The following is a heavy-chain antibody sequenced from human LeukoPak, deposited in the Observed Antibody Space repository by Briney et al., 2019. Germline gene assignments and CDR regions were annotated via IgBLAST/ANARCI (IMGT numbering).Heavy chain of an antibody. CDR3: ARERGYSSGWYRFDY. D-gene: IGHD6-19*01. V-gene: IGHV3-7*01. Sequence: GGSLRLSCAAFGFIFDNYYMSWVRQAPGKGLEWVANINQDGSVKYYVDSVKGRFTISRDNAKNSLYLQMNSLRAEDTAVYYCARERGYSSGWYRFDYWGQGTLVTVSS. CDR1: GFIFDNYY. J-gene: IGHJ4*02. CDR2: INQDGSVK.